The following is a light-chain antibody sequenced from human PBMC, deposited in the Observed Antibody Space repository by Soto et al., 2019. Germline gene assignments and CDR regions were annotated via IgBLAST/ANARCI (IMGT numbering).Light chain of an antibody. V-gene: IGLV2-14*01. CDR2: EVS. CDR3: SSYTSGSTYV. CDR1: SSDVGGYRY. Sequence: QSALTQPASVSGSPGQSITISCTGTSSDVGGYRYVSWYQQHPGKAPKLMIYEVSNRPSGVSNRFSGSKSGNTASLTISGLQAEDEADSYCSSYTSGSTYVFGTGTKVTVL. J-gene: IGLJ1*01.